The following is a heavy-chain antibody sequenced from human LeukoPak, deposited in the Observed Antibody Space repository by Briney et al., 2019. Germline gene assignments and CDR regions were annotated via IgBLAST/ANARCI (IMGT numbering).Heavy chain of an antibody. CDR1: WVSFRGYY. D-gene: IGHD3-22*01. J-gene: IGHJ4*02. CDR2: INHSGIT. V-gene: IGHV4-34*01. CDR3: ARADYYDSSGYQFDY. Sequence: SETLSLTCGVYWVSFRGYYWMWMRQPPGGGGECLGEINHSGITNYNPFLKSRVTISVDTSKNHFSLKLSSVTAADTAVYYCARADYYDSSGYQFDYWGQGTLVTVSS.